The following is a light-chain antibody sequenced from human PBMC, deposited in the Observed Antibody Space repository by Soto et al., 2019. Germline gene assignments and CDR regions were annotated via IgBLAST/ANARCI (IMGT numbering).Light chain of an antibody. J-gene: IGLJ2*01. CDR3: SSFTSISPHVV. Sequence: QSVLTQPASVSGSPGQSITISCTGTSSDVGGYNYVSWYQQHPGKAPKFVIYDVSNRPSGVSNRFSGSKSGNTASLTISGLLAEDEADYYCSSFTSISPHVVFGGGTQLTVL. V-gene: IGLV2-14*01. CDR1: SSDVGGYNY. CDR2: DVS.